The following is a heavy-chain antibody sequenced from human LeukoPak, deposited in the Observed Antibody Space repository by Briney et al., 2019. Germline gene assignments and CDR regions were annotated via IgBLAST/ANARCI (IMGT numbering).Heavy chain of an antibody. CDR2: INHSGST. CDR3: ARRAWSLGSDP. D-gene: IGHD1-26*01. V-gene: IGHV4-34*01. CDR1: GGSFSGYY. Sequence: SETLSLTCAVYGGSFSGYYWSWIRQPPGKGLEWIGEINHSGSTNYNPSLKSRVTISVDTSKNQFSLKLSSVTAADTAVYYCARRAWSLGSDPWGQGTLVTVSS. J-gene: IGHJ5*02.